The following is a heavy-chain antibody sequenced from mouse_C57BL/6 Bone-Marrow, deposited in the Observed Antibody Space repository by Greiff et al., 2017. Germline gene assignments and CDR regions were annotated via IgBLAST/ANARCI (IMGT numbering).Heavy chain of an antibody. Sequence: VQLQQSGAELVRPGASVTLSCKASGYTFPDYEMHWVQQTPVHGLEWIGAIDPATGGTAYNQKFQGTAILTAATSSSTAYIELRSRTSEDSAVYYCTRRGYEFWFAYGGQGTLVTVSA. D-gene: IGHD2-2*01. V-gene: IGHV1-15*01. CDR2: IDPATGGT. CDR3: TRRGYEFWFAY. J-gene: IGHJ3*01. CDR1: GYTFPDYE.